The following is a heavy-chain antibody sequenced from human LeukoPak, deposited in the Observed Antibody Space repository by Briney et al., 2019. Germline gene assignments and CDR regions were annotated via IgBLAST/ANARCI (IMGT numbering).Heavy chain of an antibody. V-gene: IGHV1-69*05. CDR1: GGTFSSYA. CDR2: IIPIFGTA. Sequence: SVKVSCKASGGTFSSYAISWVRQAPGQGLEWMGGIIPIFGTANYAQKFQGRVTITTDESTSTAYMELSSLRSEDTAVYYCARDLRRTSARNDAFDIWGQGTIVTVSS. J-gene: IGHJ3*02. CDR3: ARDLRRTSARNDAFDI. D-gene: IGHD1-14*01.